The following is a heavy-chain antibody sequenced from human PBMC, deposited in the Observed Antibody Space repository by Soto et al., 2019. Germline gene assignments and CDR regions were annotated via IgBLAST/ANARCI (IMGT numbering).Heavy chain of an antibody. Sequence: GGSLRLSCAPSGFTVSTNAMGWVRQAAGRGLECVSRISGSGNTIYYAASVKGRFTISRDNSMNTLSLQMNSLRAEDTAVYYSAKVGYDTFGYYLRSFDCWGQGTLVTVSS. CDR1: GFTVSTNA. D-gene: IGHD2-2*03. CDR2: ISGSGNTI. CDR3: AKVGYDTFGYYLRSFDC. J-gene: IGHJ4*02. V-gene: IGHV3-23*01.